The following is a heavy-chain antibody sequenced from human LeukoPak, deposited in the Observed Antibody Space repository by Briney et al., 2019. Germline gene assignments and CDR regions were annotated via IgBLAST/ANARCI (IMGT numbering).Heavy chain of an antibody. CDR1: GFIFSSYN. J-gene: IGHJ4*02. V-gene: IGHV3-21*01. CDR2: ISSSSLYI. Sequence: GGSLRLSCAASGFIFSSYNMNWVRKAPGKGLEWASSISSSSLYIYYAESVKGRFTISRDNAKNALYLQMNSLRAEDTAVYYCARGGYGDYVKSYWGQGTLVTVS. CDR3: ARGGYGDYVKSY. D-gene: IGHD4-17*01.